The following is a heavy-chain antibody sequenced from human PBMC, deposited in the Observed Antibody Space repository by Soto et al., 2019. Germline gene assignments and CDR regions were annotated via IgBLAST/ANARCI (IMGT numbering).Heavy chain of an antibody. CDR3: ARYCAYDSIYYCSSDQLDY. CDR1: GFAFNRYY. V-gene: IGHV3-7*01. Sequence: LRLSCAASGFAFNRYYISWVRQSPGKGLEWVATVDQDGSAKYYVDSVKGRFTISRDNAKNSLYVQMNSLRGEDTAVYYCARYCAYDSIYYCSSDQLDYWGQGTLVTVSS. J-gene: IGHJ4*02. D-gene: IGHD3-22*01. CDR2: VDQDGSAK.